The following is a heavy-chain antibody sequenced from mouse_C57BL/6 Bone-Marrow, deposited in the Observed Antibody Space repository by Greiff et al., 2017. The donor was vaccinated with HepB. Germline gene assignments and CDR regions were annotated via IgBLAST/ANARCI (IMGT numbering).Heavy chain of an antibody. CDR2: IDPSDSYT. V-gene: IGHV1-59*01. CDR3: ARRGDGYYIAY. J-gene: IGHJ3*01. Sequence: QVQLQQPGAELVRPGTSVKLSCKASGYTFTSYWMHWVKQRPGQGLEWIGVIDPSDSYTNYNQKFKGKATLTVDTSSSTAYMQLSSLTSEDSAVYYGARRGDGYYIAYWGQGTLVTVSA. CDR1: GYTFTSYW. D-gene: IGHD2-3*01.